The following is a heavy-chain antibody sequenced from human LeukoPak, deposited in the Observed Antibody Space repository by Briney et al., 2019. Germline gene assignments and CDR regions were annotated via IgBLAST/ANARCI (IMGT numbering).Heavy chain of an antibody. CDR2: ISSSSTYI. Sequence: GGSLRLSCAASGFSFSSYSMNWVRQAPGKGLAWVSSISSSSTYIYYADSLRGRFPISRDNAKNSLYLQMNSLRAEDTAVYFCARDLSSGYRNDYYFDSWGQGTLVTVSS. V-gene: IGHV3-21*01. J-gene: IGHJ4*02. CDR3: ARDLSSGYRNDYYFDS. D-gene: IGHD5-12*01. CDR1: GFSFSSYS.